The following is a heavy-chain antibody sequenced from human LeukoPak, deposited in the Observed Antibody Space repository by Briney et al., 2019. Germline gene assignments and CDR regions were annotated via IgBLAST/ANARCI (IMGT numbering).Heavy chain of an antibody. CDR3: ARSYVGADRYFDY. J-gene: IGHJ4*02. D-gene: IGHD1-26*01. V-gene: IGHV3-23*01. Sequence: GGSLRLSCAASGFTFSSYAMSWVRQAPGKGLEWVSAISGSGGSTYYSDSVKGRFTISRDNSKNTLYLQMNSLRAEDTAVYYCARSYVGADRYFDYWGQGTLVTVSS. CDR1: GFTFSSYA. CDR2: ISGSGGST.